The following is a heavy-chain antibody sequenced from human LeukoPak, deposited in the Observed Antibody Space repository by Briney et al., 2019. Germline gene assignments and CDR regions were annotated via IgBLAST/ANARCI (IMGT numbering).Heavy chain of an antibody. D-gene: IGHD3-3*01. CDR2: INHSGST. J-gene: IGHJ1*01. CDR3: ARGLFGMEYFQH. Sequence: PSETLSLTSAVYGGSFSGYYWSWIRQPPGKGLEWIGEINHSGSTNYNPSLKSRVTISVDTSKNQFSLKLSSVTAADTAVYYCARGLFGMEYFQHWGQGTLVTVSS. CDR1: GGSFSGYY. V-gene: IGHV4-34*01.